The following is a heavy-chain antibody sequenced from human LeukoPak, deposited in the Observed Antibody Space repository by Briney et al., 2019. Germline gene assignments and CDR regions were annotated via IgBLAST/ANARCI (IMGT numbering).Heavy chain of an antibody. CDR2: IFYSGST. CDR1: GGSISTSNYY. Sequence: PSETLSLTCTVSGGSISTSNYYWGWIRQPPGKGLEWIGNIFYSGSTYYSPSLKSRVTISLDTSRNQFSLKLSSVTAADTAVYYCARDEGLSSGTTMHYWGQGTLVTVSS. D-gene: IGHD1-1*01. J-gene: IGHJ4*02. CDR3: ARDEGLSSGTTMHY. V-gene: IGHV4-39*07.